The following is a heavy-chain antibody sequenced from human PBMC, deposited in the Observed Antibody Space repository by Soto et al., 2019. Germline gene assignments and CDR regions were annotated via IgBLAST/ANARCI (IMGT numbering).Heavy chain of an antibody. V-gene: IGHV4-59*01. CDR1: GGSISSYY. CDR2: IYYSGST. Sequence: ETLSLTCTVSGGSISSYYWSWIRQPPGKGLEWIGYIYYSGSTNYNPSLKSRVTISVDTSKNQFSLKLSSVTAADTAVYYCARVKYSSYPAYYYYGMDVWGQGTTVTVSS. J-gene: IGHJ6*02. CDR3: ARVKYSSYPAYYYYGMDV. D-gene: IGHD6-6*01.